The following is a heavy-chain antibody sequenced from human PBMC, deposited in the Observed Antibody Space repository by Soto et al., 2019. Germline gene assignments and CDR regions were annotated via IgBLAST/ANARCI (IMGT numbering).Heavy chain of an antibody. CDR2: IYYSGST. J-gene: IGHJ6*02. CDR3: SNLGYCSGGSCYNYYYYYGMDG. D-gene: IGHD2-15*01. CDR1: GGSISSSSYY. V-gene: IGHV4-39*01. Sequence: PSETLSLTCTVSGGSISSSSYYWGWIRQPPGKGLEWIESIYYSGSTYYNPSLKSRVIISVDTSKNQYSLKLSSVTAADTVVYYCSNLGYCSGGSCYNYYYYYGMDGWGQGTTVT.